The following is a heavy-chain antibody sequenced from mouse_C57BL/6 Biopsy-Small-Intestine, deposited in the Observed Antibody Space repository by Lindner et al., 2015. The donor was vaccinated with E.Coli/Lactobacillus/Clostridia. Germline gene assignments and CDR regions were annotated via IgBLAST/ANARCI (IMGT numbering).Heavy chain of an antibody. Sequence: VQLQESGPELVRPGASVKISCKASGYTFSDYHINWMKQRPGQGLEWIGWIYPGSGNTKYNERFKGKATLTVDTSSSPVYMQLSSLTSEDSAVYFCARMGRLLDYWGQGTSATVSS. J-gene: IGHJ4*01. CDR1: GYTFSDYH. CDR2: IYPGSGNT. V-gene: IGHV1-84*01. D-gene: IGHD2-2*01. CDR3: ARMGRLLDY.